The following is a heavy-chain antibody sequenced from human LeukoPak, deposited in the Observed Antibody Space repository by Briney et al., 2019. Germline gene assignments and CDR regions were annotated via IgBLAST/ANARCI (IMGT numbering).Heavy chain of an antibody. V-gene: IGHV4-38-2*02. Sequence: SETLSLTCTVSGYSLSSGYYWGWIRQPPGKGLEWIGRIYHSGSTYYNPSLKSRITISVDTSKNQFSLKMSSVTAADTAFYYCARDGGGYSSSWYNWFDPWGQGTLVTVSS. D-gene: IGHD6-13*01. CDR1: GYSLSSGYY. CDR3: ARDGGGYSSSWYNWFDP. J-gene: IGHJ5*02. CDR2: IYHSGST.